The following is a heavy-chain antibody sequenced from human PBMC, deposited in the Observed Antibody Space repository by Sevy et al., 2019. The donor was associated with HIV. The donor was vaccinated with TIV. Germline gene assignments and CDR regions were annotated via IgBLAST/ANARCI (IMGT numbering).Heavy chain of an antibody. Sequence: GGSLRLSCAASGFTFSSNWMSWVRQAPGKGLEWVANIKQDGSEIYYVDSVKGRFTISRGNAKNSLYLQMSSLRAEDTAVYYCARERGISFIVGATTGAFDIWGQGTMVTVSS. J-gene: IGHJ3*02. CDR3: ARERGISFIVGATTGAFDI. CDR2: IKQDGSEI. CDR1: GFTFSSNW. V-gene: IGHV3-7*01. D-gene: IGHD1-26*01.